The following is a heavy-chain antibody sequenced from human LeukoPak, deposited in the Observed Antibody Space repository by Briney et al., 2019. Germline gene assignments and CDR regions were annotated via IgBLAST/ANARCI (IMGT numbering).Heavy chain of an antibody. CDR2: IYPGDSDT. Sequence: GESLKISCKGSGYSFTSYWIGWVRQMPGKGLKWMGIIYPGDSDTRYSPSFQGQVTISADKSISTAYLQWSSLKASDTAMYYCARSPPGYYDSSGYCDYWGQGTLVTVSS. J-gene: IGHJ4*02. CDR3: ARSPPGYYDSSGYCDY. D-gene: IGHD3-22*01. V-gene: IGHV5-51*01. CDR1: GYSFTSYW.